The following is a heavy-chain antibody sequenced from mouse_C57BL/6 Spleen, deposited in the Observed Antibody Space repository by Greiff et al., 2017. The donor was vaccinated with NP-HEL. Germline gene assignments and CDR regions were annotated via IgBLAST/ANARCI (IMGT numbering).Heavy chain of an antibody. CDR2: ISYDGSN. J-gene: IGHJ3*01. V-gene: IGHV3-6*01. CDR1: GYSITSGYY. D-gene: IGHD1-1*01. Sequence: EVQLQQSGPGLVKPSQSLSLTCSVTGYSITSGYYWNWIRQFPGNKLEWMGYISYDGSNNYNPSLKNRISITRDTSKNQFFLKLNSVTTEDTATYYCARDRDYGSSYPFAYWGQGTLVTVSA. CDR3: ARDRDYGSSYPFAY.